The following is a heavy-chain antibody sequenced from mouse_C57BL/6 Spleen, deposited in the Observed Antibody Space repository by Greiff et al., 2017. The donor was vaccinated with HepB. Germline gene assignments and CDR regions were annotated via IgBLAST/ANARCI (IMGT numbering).Heavy chain of an antibody. D-gene: IGHD2-1*01. CDR3: AKSEGIYYGNYGYFDD. J-gene: IGHJ2*01. V-gene: IGHV2-3*01. Sequence: QVQLKESGPGLVAPSQSLSITCTVSGFSLTSYGVSWVRQPPGKGLEWLGVIWGDGSTNYHSALISRLSISNDNSKSQVFLKLNSLQTDDTATYYGAKSEGIYYGNYGYFDDWGQVTTLTVSS. CDR2: IWGDGST. CDR1: GFSLTSYG.